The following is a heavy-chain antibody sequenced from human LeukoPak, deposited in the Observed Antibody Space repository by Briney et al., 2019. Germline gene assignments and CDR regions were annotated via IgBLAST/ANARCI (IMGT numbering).Heavy chain of an antibody. Sequence: PGGSLRLSCAASGFTFSSYWMHWVRHAPGKGLVWVSRINSDGSSTSYADSVKGRFTISRDNAKNTLYLQMNSLRAEDTAVYYCARDTDGWGLDYWGQGTLVTVSS. CDR3: ARDTDGWGLDY. J-gene: IGHJ4*02. CDR2: INSDGSST. D-gene: IGHD3-10*01. CDR1: GFTFSSYW. V-gene: IGHV3-74*01.